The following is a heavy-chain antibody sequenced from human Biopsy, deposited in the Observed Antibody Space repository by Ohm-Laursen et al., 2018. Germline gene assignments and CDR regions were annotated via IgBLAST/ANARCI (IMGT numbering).Heavy chain of an antibody. CDR3: ARDRMTDVFGGPTRTDVFDS. D-gene: IGHD3-10*01. Sequence: GSSVKVSCKASGSTFNDYFIHWVRQSPGQGLEWMGWVNPNSGATNSAENFRDRVTLTRDTSISAVYIELRRLKSDDAAVYYCARDRMTDVFGGPTRTDVFDSWGQGTTVTISS. CDR1: GSTFNDYF. CDR2: VNPNSGAT. V-gene: IGHV1-2*02. J-gene: IGHJ4*02.